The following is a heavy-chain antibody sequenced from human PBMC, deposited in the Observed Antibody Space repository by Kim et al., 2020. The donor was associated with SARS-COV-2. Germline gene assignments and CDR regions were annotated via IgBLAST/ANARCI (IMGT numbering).Heavy chain of an antibody. CDR1: GFTFSSYA. CDR2: ISGSGGST. J-gene: IGHJ4*02. D-gene: IGHD6-13*01. V-gene: IGHV3-23*01. Sequence: GGSLRLSCAASGFTFSSYAMSWVRQAPGKGLEWVSAISGSGGSTFYADSVQGRFTISRDNSKNTLYLQMNSLRAEDTAVYYCAKGRTKGVYYFDYWGQGTLVTVSS. CDR3: AKGRTKGVYYFDY.